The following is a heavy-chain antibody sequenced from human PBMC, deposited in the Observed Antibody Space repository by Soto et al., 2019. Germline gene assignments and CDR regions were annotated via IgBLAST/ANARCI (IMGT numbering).Heavy chain of an antibody. CDR1: GFTFSSYG. V-gene: IGHV3-33*01. CDR2: IWYDGSNK. Sequence: GGSLRLSCAASGFTFSSYGMHWVRQAPGKGLEWVAVIWYDGSNKYYADSVKGRFTISRDNSKNTLYPQMNSLRAEDTAVYYCARDPSTYYFDYWGQGTLVTVSS. CDR3: ARDPSTYYFDY. J-gene: IGHJ4*02.